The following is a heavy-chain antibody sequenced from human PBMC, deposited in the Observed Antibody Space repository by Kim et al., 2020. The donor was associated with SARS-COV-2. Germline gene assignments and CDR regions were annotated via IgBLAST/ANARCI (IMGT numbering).Heavy chain of an antibody. CDR1: GFTFSNAW. J-gene: IGHJ6*02. V-gene: IGHV3-15*01. D-gene: IGHD3-9*01. Sequence: GGSLRLSCAASGFTFSNAWMSWVRQAPGKGLEWVGRIKSKTDGGTTDYAAPVKGRFTISRDDSKNTLYLQMNSLKTEDTAVYYCTTVYHILTGYYLDYYYGMDVSAPGTTVPVSS. CDR3: TTVYHILTGYYLDYYYGMDV. CDR2: IKSKTDGGTT.